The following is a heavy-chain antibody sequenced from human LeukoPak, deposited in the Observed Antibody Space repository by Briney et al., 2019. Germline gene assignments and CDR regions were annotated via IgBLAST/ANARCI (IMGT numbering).Heavy chain of an antibody. Sequence: GGSLRLSCAASGFTFSSYGMHWVRQAPGRGLEWVAVISYDGSNKYYADSVKGRFTISRDNSKNTLYLQMNSLRAEDTAVYYCAKGGIAVAGTISNWFDPWGQGTLVTVSS. J-gene: IGHJ5*02. D-gene: IGHD6-19*01. CDR3: AKGGIAVAGTISNWFDP. CDR1: GFTFSSYG. V-gene: IGHV3-30*18. CDR2: ISYDGSNK.